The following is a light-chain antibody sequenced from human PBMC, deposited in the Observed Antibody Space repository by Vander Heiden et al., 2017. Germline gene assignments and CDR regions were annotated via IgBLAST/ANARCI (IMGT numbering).Light chain of an antibody. Sequence: ETVMTQSPATLSVFPGDTATLSCRASQSVSSSIAWYQQKPGLSPRLLIYDASSRATGVPARFTGSGSGTEFTLTISSLQSEDFAVYYCKQSKKWPYTFGQGTRLEI. CDR2: DAS. V-gene: IGKV3-15*01. CDR3: KQSKKWPYT. J-gene: IGKJ2*01. CDR1: QSVSSS.